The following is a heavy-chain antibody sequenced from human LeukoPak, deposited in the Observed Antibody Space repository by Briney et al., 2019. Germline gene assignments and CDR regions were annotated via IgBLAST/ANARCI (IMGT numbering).Heavy chain of an antibody. CDR1: GFTFSNYA. CDR3: AKDYVSGDGYWDFDY. Sequence: GGSLRLSCAASGFTFSNYAIHWVRQAPGKGLQWVAVISYDGSNKYYADSVKGRFSISRDNSKNTVDLQMNSLRVEDTAVYYCAKDYVSGDGYWDFDYWGQGTLVTVSS. V-gene: IGHV3-30-3*02. CDR2: ISYDGSNK. J-gene: IGHJ4*02. D-gene: IGHD5-24*01.